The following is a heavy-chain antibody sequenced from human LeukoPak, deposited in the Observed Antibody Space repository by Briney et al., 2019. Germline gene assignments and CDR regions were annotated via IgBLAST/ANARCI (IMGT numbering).Heavy chain of an antibody. CDR3: AADDTQVVH. Sequence: ASVTVSCTTSGFTFSNSAMQWVRQPRGQRLEWIGWIFVGSGKTNYAQKFEGRVTLSTDMSTSTAYMELNSLRFEDTALYYCAADDTQVVHWGQGSLVTVSS. CDR1: GFTFSNSA. V-gene: IGHV1-58*02. J-gene: IGHJ4*02. CDR2: IFVGSGKT. D-gene: IGHD3-16*02.